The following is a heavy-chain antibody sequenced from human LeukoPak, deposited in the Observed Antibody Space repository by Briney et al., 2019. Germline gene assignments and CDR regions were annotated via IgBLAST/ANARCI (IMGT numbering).Heavy chain of an antibody. V-gene: IGHV3-30*04. Sequence: GRSLRLSCAASGFTFSNYVMHWVRQAPGKGLERVAVILSDGSNKYYAGAVKGRFTISRDNSKNTLYLQMNSLRAEDTAVYYCARGLGPATPDHWGQGTLVTVSS. D-gene: IGHD2-15*01. J-gene: IGHJ4*02. CDR3: ARGLGPATPDH. CDR2: ILSDGSNK. CDR1: GFTFSNYV.